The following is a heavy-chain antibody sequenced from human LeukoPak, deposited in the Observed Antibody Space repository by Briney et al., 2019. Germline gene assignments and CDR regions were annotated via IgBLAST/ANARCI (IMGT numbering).Heavy chain of an antibody. CDR2: ISHNSRTM. Sequence: GGSRRLSCAASGFTFSSYSMNWVCQAPGKGLEWVSYISHNSRTMHYADSVKGRLTISRDDAKNSLFLQMNSLRDEDTAVYYCVRGYPLGVATFDSWGQGTLVIVSS. D-gene: IGHD3-10*01. V-gene: IGHV3-48*02. CDR3: VRGYPLGVATFDS. J-gene: IGHJ4*02. CDR1: GFTFSSYS.